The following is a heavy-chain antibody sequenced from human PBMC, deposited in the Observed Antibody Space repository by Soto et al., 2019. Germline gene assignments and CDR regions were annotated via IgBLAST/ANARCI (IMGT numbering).Heavy chain of an antibody. D-gene: IGHD3-22*01. CDR1: GFTFSSYS. J-gene: IGHJ1*01. Sequence: GGSLRLSCAASGFTFSSYSMNWVRQAPGKGLEWVSYISSSSSTIYYADSVKGRFTISRDNAKNSLYLQMNSLRDEDTAVYYCARDSDYYDSSGYYPEYFQHWGQGTLVTVSS. CDR3: ARDSDYYDSSGYYPEYFQH. V-gene: IGHV3-48*02. CDR2: ISSSSSTI.